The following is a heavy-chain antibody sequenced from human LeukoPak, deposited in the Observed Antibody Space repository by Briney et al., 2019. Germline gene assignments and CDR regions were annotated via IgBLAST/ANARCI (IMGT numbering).Heavy chain of an antibody. CDR2: IYTSGST. CDR1: GGSISGGSISGYH. J-gene: IGHJ4*02. D-gene: IGHD3-10*01. CDR3: ARVNAYYYGSGSKIFDY. Sequence: SSETLSLTCSVSGGSISGGSISGYHWSWIRQPPGKGLEWIGRIYTSGSTNYNPSLKSRVTMSVDTSKNQFSLKLSSVTAADTAVYYCARVNAYYYGSGSKIFDYWGQGTLVTVSS. V-gene: IGHV4-61*02.